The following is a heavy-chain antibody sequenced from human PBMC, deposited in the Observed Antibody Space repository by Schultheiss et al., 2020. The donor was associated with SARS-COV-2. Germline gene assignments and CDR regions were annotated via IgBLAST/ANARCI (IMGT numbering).Heavy chain of an antibody. J-gene: IGHJ6*03. D-gene: IGHD2-2*02. CDR3: ARLNQRSDEYCSSTSCYTERSQYYYYYMDV. CDR1: GYSFTSYW. V-gene: IGHV5-51*01. CDR2: IYPGDSDT. Sequence: GGSLRLSCKGSGYSFTSYWIGWVRQMPGKGLEWMGIIYPGDSDTRYSPSFQGQVTISADKSISTAYLQWSSLKASDTAMYYCARLNQRSDEYCSSTSCYTERSQYYYYYMDVWGKGTTVTVSS.